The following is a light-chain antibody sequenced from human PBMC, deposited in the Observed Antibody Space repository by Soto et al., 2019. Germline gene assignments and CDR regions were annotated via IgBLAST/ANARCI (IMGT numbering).Light chain of an antibody. CDR1: SSDVGGYNY. CDR2: DVS. CDR3: SSYTSSNPYV. Sequence: QSALTQPVSVSGSPGQSITISCTGTSSDVGGYNYVSWYQQHPGKAPKLMIYDVSNRPSGVSNRFSGSKFGNTASLTISGLQAEDEADYCCSSYTSSNPYVFGTGTKVTVL. V-gene: IGLV2-14*01. J-gene: IGLJ1*01.